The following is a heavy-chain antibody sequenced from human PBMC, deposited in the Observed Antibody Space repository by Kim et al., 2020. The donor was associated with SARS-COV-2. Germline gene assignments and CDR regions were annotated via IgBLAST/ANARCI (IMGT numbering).Heavy chain of an antibody. Sequence: ASVKVSCKASGYTFTSYDINWVRQATGQGLAWMGWMNPNSGNTGYAQKFQGRVTMTRNTSISTAYMGLSSLRSEDTAVYYCARGRKLRFLEWLLRYYFDYWGQGALVTVSS. CDR2: MNPNSGNT. V-gene: IGHV1-8*01. CDR3: ARGRKLRFLEWLLRYYFDY. CDR1: GYTFTSYD. D-gene: IGHD3-3*01. J-gene: IGHJ4*02.